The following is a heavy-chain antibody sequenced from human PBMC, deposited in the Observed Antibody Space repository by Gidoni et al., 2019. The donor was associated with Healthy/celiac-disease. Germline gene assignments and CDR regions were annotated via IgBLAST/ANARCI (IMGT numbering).Heavy chain of an antibody. CDR3: ARDPPEEGQLSFDY. D-gene: IGHD6-19*01. V-gene: IGHV3-74*01. CDR1: GFPFSSYW. J-gene: IGHJ4*02. CDR2: INSDVSST. Sequence: EVQLVESGGGLVQPGGSLRLPCAASGFPFSSYWMHWVRQAPGKGLVWVSRINSDVSSTSYADSVKGRFTISRDNAKNTLYLQMNSLRAEDTAVYYCARDPPEEGQLSFDYWGQGTLVTVSS.